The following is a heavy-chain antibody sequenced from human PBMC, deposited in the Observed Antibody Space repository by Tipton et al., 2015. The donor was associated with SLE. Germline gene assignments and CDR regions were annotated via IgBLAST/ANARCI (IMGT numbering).Heavy chain of an antibody. D-gene: IGHD1-1*01. J-gene: IGHJ3*02. V-gene: IGHV4-34*01. CDR3: AIVAELERYDAFDI. CDR1: GGSFSGYY. CDR2: INHSGST. Sequence: TLSLTCAVYGGSFSGYYWSWIRQPPGKGLEWIGEINHSGSTNYNPSLKSRVTISVDTSKNQFSLKLSSVTAADSAGYYCAIVAELERYDAFDIWGQGTMVTVSS.